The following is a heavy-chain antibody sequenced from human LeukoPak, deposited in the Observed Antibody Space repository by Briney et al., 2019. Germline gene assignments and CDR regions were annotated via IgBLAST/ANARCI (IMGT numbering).Heavy chain of an antibody. Sequence: GGSLRLSCAASGFTFSSYSMNWVRQAPGKGLEWVSSISSSSSYIYYADSVKGRFTISRDNAKNSLYLQMNSLRAEDTAVYYCARLGYCSSTCCYSDYWGQGTLVTVSS. V-gene: IGHV3-21*01. CDR3: ARLGYCSSTCCYSDY. J-gene: IGHJ4*02. CDR2: ISSSSSYI. CDR1: GFTFSSYS. D-gene: IGHD2-2*01.